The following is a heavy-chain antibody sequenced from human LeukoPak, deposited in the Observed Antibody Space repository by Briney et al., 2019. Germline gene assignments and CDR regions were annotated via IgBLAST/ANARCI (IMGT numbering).Heavy chain of an antibody. J-gene: IGHJ4*02. V-gene: IGHV3-53*01. CDR3: AREDGYHFDL. Sequence: GGSLRLSCAASGFTFSSYDMNWVRRAPGKGLEWVSVIYSGGGTYYADSVKGRLTISRDNSKNTLHLQMNSLRAEDTAVYYCAREDGYHFDLWGQGTLVTVSS. D-gene: IGHD5-24*01. CDR1: GFTFSSYD. CDR2: IYSGGGT.